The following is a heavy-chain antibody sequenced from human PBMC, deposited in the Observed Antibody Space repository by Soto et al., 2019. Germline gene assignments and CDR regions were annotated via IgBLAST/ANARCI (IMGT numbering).Heavy chain of an antibody. CDR1: GYTFTSYY. CDR2: INPSGGST. Sequence: QVQLVQSGAEVKKPGASVKVSCKPSGYTFTSYYMHWVRQAPGQGLEWMGIINPSGGSTSYAQKFQGRVTRTRGTSTRTVYMELSSLRSEDTAVYYCARAARGSPWFDPWGQGTLVTVSS. CDR3: ARAARGSPWFDP. D-gene: IGHD2-15*01. J-gene: IGHJ5*02. V-gene: IGHV1-46*03.